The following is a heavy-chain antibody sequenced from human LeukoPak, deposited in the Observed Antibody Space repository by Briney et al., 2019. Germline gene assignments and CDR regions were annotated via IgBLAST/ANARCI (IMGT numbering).Heavy chain of an antibody. Sequence: PGGSLRLSCAASGFAFSKYAMSWVRQAPGKGLEWVPAISGSGGSKYYADSVKGRFTISRDNSKNTLYVQMNSLRAEDTATYYCAKGTTYYDILTGYGYPYYFDYWGQGTLVTVSS. D-gene: IGHD3-9*01. CDR3: AKGTTYYDILTGYGYPYYFDY. J-gene: IGHJ4*02. CDR1: GFAFSKYA. V-gene: IGHV3-23*01. CDR2: ISGSGGSK.